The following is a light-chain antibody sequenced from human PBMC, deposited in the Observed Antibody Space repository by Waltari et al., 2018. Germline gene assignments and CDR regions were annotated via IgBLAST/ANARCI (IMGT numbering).Light chain of an antibody. CDR1: SGHSRNI. J-gene: IGLJ3*02. CDR2: VNSDGSH. CDR3: QTGGHGTWV. V-gene: IGLV4-69*02. Sequence: QLVLTQSPSASASLGASVKLTCTLSSGHSRNIVAWQQQQPEKGPRYLMKVNSDGSHSKGDEIPDRFSGSSSGAERYLTISTVQSEDEADYYCQTGGHGTWVFGGGTKLTVL.